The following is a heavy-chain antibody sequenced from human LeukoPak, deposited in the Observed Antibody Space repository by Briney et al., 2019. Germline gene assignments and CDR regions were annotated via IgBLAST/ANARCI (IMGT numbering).Heavy chain of an antibody. J-gene: IGHJ4*02. CDR1: GFTFSVYS. CDR3: ARDLPYGDYGFDY. CDR2: ISSSSSYI. V-gene: IGHV3-21*01. Sequence: PGGSLRLSCAASGFTFSVYSMNWVRQAPGKGLEWVSSISSSSSYIYYADSVKGRFTISRDNAKNSLYLQMNSLRAEDTAVYYCARDLPYGDYGFDYWGQGTLVTVSS. D-gene: IGHD4-17*01.